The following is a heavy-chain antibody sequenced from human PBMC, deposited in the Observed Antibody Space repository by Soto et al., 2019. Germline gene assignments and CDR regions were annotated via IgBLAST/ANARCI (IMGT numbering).Heavy chain of an antibody. J-gene: IGHJ3*01. CDR3: ARDRVRTPDGVDSFDV. V-gene: IGHV1-2*02. CDR2: INPNSGGT. CDR1: GYTFTDYY. Sequence: QGQLVQSGAEVKKPGASVKVSCKASGYTFTDYYIFWVRQAPGQGLEWMGYINPNSGGTSYVQKLQARVTMPRDTTKTTAYMELRNLTSVDTAVYYCARDRVRTPDGVDSFDVWGQGTWVNVS. D-gene: IGHD3-10*01.